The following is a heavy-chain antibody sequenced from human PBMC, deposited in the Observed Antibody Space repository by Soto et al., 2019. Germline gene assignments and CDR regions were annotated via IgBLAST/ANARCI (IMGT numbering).Heavy chain of an antibody. CDR2: INPSGGGP. V-gene: IGHV1-46*01. J-gene: IGHJ4*02. D-gene: IGHD1-1*01. CDR3: ARDRIGTTGTLDY. CDR1: GNTFTRSF. Sequence: QVQLVQSGAEVKKPGASVTASCKASGNTFTRSFMHWGRQAPGQRPEWLGLINPSGGGPNYAQKFQGRITLTRDTSTSTLFMELRSLTSEDTAIYYCARDRIGTTGTLDYWGQGTLVNVSS.